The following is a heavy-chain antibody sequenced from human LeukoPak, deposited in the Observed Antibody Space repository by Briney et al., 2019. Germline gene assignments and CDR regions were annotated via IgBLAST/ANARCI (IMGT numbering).Heavy chain of an antibody. Sequence: VESLKISCKGSGYSFTSYWIGWVRQLPGKGLEWMGIIYPGDSDTRYSASFQSQVIISSNDYTRTSYHQQSRLKASDTAMYYCARLGNLLIWFDPWGQGTLGTVSS. J-gene: IGHJ5*02. CDR1: GYSFTSYW. CDR3: ARLGNLLIWFDP. CDR2: IYPGDSDT. V-gene: IGHV5-51*01. D-gene: IGHD1-26*01.